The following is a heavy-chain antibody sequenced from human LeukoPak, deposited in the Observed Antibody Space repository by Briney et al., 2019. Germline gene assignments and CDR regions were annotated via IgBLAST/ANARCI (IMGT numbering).Heavy chain of an antibody. CDR2: IIPFFGTA. V-gene: IGHV1-69*13. J-gene: IGHJ3*02. CDR3: ARDIVVVPAAYDAFGI. D-gene: IGHD2-2*01. CDR1: GGTFSSYA. Sequence: SVKVSCKASGGTFSSYAIIWVRQAPGQGLEWMGGIIPFFGTANYAQKFQGRVTITADESTSTAYMELSSLRSEDTAVYYCARDIVVVPAAYDAFGIWGQGTMVTVSS.